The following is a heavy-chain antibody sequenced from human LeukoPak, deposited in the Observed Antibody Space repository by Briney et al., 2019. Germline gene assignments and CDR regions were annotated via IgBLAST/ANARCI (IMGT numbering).Heavy chain of an antibody. V-gene: IGHV1-46*01. CDR2: INPNGGST. Sequence: ASVKVSCKASGYTFTSHYMHWVRQAPGQGLEWMGIINPNGGSTTYAQKFQGRVTMTRDTSTSTVYMELSSLRSEDTAVYYCARVDSGCLDYWGQGTLVTVSS. CDR1: GYTFTSHY. CDR3: ARVDSGCLDY. J-gene: IGHJ4*02. D-gene: IGHD5-12*01.